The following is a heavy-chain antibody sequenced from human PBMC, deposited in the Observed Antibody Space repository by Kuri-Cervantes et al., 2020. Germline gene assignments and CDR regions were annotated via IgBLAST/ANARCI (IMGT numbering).Heavy chain of an antibody. Sequence: GGSLRLSCAASGFTFSSYGMHWVRQAPGKGLEWVAFIRYDGSNKYYADPVKGRFTISRDNSKNTLYLQMNSLRAEDTAVYYCANDGDSGALFDSWGHGTLVTVSS. V-gene: IGHV3-30*02. J-gene: IGHJ4*03. CDR1: GFTFSSYG. CDR3: ANDGDSGALFDS. CDR2: IRYDGSNK. D-gene: IGHD4-17*01.